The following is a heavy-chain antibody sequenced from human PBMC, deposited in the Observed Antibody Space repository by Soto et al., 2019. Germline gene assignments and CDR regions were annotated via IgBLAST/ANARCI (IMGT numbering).Heavy chain of an antibody. CDR1: GYTFTSYG. CDR3: ARVVGALGHWFDP. V-gene: IGHV1-18*01. D-gene: IGHD1-26*01. J-gene: IGHJ5*02. Sequence: QVQLVQSGGEVKKPGASVKVSCKASGYTFTSYGISWVRQAPGQGLEWMGRISAYNGNTNYAQKLQGRVTMTTDTSTSTAHMELRSLRSDDPAVYYCARVVGALGHWFDPWGQGTLVTVSS. CDR2: ISAYNGNT.